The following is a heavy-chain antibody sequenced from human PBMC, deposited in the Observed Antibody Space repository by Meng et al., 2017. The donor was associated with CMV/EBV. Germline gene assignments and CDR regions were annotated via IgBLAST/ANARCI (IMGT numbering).Heavy chain of an antibody. V-gene: IGHV4-31*03. CDR1: GGSISSGGYY. Sequence: SETLSLTCTVSGGSISSGGYYWSWIRQHPGKGLEWIGYIYYSGSTYYNPSLKSRVTISVDTSKNQFSLKLSSVTAADTAVYYCARVVGPYCSSTSCDDAFDIWGQGTMVTVSS. CDR3: ARVVGPYCSSTSCDDAFDI. D-gene: IGHD2-2*01. CDR2: IYYSGST. J-gene: IGHJ3*02.